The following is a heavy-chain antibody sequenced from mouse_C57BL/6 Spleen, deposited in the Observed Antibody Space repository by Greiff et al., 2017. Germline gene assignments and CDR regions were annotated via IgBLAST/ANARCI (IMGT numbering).Heavy chain of an antibody. V-gene: IGHV5-16*01. Sequence: EVQLVESEGGLVQPGSSMKLSCTASGFTFSDYYMAWVRQVPEKGLEWVANINYDGSSTYYLDTLKSRCIISRDNAKNILYLQMISLKSEDTATYYCARDRADCFDYWGQGTTLTVSS. CDR1: GFTFSDYY. CDR3: ARDRADCFDY. CDR2: INYDGSST. J-gene: IGHJ2*01. D-gene: IGHD3-3*01.